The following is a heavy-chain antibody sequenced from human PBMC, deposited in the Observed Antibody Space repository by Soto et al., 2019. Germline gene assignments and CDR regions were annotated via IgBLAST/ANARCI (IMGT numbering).Heavy chain of an antibody. J-gene: IGHJ4*02. CDR3: ARDPWAADY. CDR1: GYTVSTNY. D-gene: IGHD3-16*01. CDR2: IYSGGST. V-gene: IGHV3-66*01. Sequence: GCSLGLCCSASGYTVSTNYMSWVRQAPGKGLEWVSVIYSGGSTFYADSVRGRFTISRDNSKNTVNLQMNSLRAEDTAVYYCARDPWAADYWGQGTLVTVSS.